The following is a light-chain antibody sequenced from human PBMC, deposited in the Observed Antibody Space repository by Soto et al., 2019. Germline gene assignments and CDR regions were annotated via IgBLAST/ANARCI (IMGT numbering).Light chain of an antibody. CDR1: QAISIY. V-gene: IGKV1-27*01. J-gene: IGKJ1*01. CDR3: QKYNSASRT. CDR2: AAS. Sequence: DIQMTQFPSSLSTSVGDRVTITCRASQAISIYLAWYQQKPGEVPKLLIYAASTLQSGVPSRFSGSGSGTDFTLTISSLQPEDVATYYCQKYNSASRTFGQGTKV.